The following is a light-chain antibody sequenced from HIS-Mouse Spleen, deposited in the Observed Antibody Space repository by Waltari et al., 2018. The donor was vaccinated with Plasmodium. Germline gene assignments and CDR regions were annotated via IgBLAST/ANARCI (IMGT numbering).Light chain of an antibody. V-gene: IGKV3-15*01. CDR1: QSVSSN. Sequence: LVMTQSPATLSVSPGERATLSCRDSQSVSSNLAWYQQKPGQAPRLLIYGASTRATGIPARFSGSGSGTEFTLTISSLQSEDFAVYYCQQYNNWSFTFGPG. CDR2: GAS. J-gene: IGKJ3*01. CDR3: QQYNNWSFT.